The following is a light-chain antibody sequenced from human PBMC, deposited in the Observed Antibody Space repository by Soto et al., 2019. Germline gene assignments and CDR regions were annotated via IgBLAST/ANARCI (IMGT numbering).Light chain of an antibody. V-gene: IGKV1-5*03. CDR3: QQSNSYPLT. Sequence: DIQMTQSPSTVSAFVGDRVTITCRASQSIGTWLAWYQQKPGRAPELLIFKASTVESRVPSRFSGSGSGTECTLTITNLQPEDFATYYCQQSNSYPLTFGGGTKVEIK. CDR2: KAS. CDR1: QSIGTW. J-gene: IGKJ4*01.